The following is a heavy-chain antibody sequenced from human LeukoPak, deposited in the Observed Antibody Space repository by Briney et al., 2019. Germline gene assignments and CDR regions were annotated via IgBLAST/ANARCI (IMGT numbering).Heavy chain of an antibody. V-gene: IGHV4-59*01. J-gene: IGHJ3*02. CDR2: IYYSGSP. Sequence: SETLSLTCTVSGVSISNYYWTWIRQPPGKGLEWIGYIYYSGSPNYNPSLKSRVTISMDTSKNQFSLKLSSVTAADTAVYYCARGSSGYEFDIWGQGTMVTVSS. CDR1: GVSISNYY. D-gene: IGHD5-12*01. CDR3: ARGSSGYEFDI.